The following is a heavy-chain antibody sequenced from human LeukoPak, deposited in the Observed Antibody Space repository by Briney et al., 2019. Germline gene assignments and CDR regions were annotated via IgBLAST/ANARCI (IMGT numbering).Heavy chain of an antibody. D-gene: IGHD5-18*01. CDR1: GGSISGYY. V-gene: IGHV4-59*01. J-gene: IGHJ4*02. CDR3: ARCDSVTALDY. CDR2: VYSSEIT. Sequence: SETLSLTYTVSGGSISGYYWSWIRQPPGKRLEWIGYVYSSEITNYNPSLKGRVTLSVDTSENQFSLRLSSVTAADTAVYYCARCDSVTALDYWGQGTLVTVSS.